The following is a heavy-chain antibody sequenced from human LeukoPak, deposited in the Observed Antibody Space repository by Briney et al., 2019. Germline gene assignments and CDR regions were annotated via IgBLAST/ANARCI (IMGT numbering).Heavy chain of an antibody. Sequence: QSGGSLRLSCAASGFTFSSYAMMWVRQAPGKGLEWVASITGGGDGTYYAESVKGRFAISRDNSKNTLYVNMDSLRAEDTAVYYCAKGAATGLVDWFDPWGQGIVVTVSS. CDR1: GFTFSSYA. CDR3: AKGAATGLVDWFDP. CDR2: ITGGGDGT. D-gene: IGHD6-13*01. J-gene: IGHJ5*02. V-gene: IGHV3-23*01.